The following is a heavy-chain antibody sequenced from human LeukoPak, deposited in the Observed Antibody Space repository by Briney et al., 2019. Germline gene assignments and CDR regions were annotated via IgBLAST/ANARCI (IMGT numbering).Heavy chain of an antibody. CDR1: GGTFSSYA. CDR2: IIPIFGTA. CDR3: ARVKSLRDMATSQGS. D-gene: IGHD5-24*01. Sequence: SSVKVSCKASGGTFSSYAISWVRQAPGQGLEWMAGIIPIFGTAKYAQRFQGRVTITADESTSTAYMELSSLRSEDTAVYYCARVKSLRDMATSQGSWGQGTLVTVSS. J-gene: IGHJ5*02. V-gene: IGHV1-69*13.